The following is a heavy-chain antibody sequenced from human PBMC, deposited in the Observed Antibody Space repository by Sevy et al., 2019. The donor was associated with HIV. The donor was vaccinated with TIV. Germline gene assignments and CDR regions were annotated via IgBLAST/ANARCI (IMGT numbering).Heavy chain of an antibody. J-gene: IGHJ4*02. CDR1: GYTFTSYG. V-gene: IGHV1-18*01. CDR3: ARRYSSSTGKTFDY. Sequence: ASVKVSCKASGYTFTSYGISWVRQAPGEGLEWMGWISTYNGNTNYAQKLQGRVTMTTDTSTSTAYMELRNLRSDDTAVYYCARRYSSSTGKTFDYWGQGTLVTVSS. CDR2: ISTYNGNT. D-gene: IGHD6-6*01.